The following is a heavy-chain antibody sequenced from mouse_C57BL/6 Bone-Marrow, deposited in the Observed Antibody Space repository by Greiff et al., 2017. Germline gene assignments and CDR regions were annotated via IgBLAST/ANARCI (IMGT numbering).Heavy chain of an antibody. D-gene: IGHD2-3*01. J-gene: IGHJ2*01. V-gene: IGHV1-64*01. CDR2: IHPNCGST. Sequence: QFQLQQPGAELVKPGASVKLSCKASGYTFTSYWMHWVKQRPGQGLEWIGMIHPNCGSTHYNEKFTSKATMTVNKSSSTAYMQLSSLTSEDSAVYYCAGGWLHFDYWGQGTTLTVSS. CDR1: GYTFTSYW. CDR3: AGGWLHFDY.